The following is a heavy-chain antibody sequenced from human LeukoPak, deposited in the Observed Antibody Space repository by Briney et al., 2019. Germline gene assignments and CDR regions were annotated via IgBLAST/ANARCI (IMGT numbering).Heavy chain of an antibody. Sequence: QPGGSLSLSCAASGFSFTAYSMNWVRQAPGKGLEWVSYISNSGSSIYYADSVKGRFTISRDNAKNSLYLQMNSLRAEDTAVYYCAREALRGYSYGYFDYWGQGTLVTVSS. CDR1: GFSFTAYS. J-gene: IGHJ4*02. V-gene: IGHV3-48*01. CDR3: AREALRGYSYGYFDY. D-gene: IGHD5-18*01. CDR2: ISNSGSSI.